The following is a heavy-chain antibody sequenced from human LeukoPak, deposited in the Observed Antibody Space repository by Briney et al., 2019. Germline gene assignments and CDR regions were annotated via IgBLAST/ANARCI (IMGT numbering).Heavy chain of an antibody. CDR1: RYTLTVYN. CDR3: ARVAADSYDSSGFSY. J-gene: IGHJ4*02. Sequence: GSVKVSSTPSRYTLTVYNIHAVRQGPRQGLGRRVGSNPNRGGTNKAQTSQGGVTSTRDTSISTAYMELSRLRSDDTAVYYCARVAADSYDSSGFSYWGQGTLVTVSS. D-gene: IGHD3-22*01. CDR2: SNPNRGGT. V-gene: IGHV1-2*01.